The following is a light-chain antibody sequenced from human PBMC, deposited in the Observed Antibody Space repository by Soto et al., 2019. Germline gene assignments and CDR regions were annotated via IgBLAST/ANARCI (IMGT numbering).Light chain of an antibody. CDR1: SSDVRGYNY. Sequence: HSALTQPASVSGSPGQSITISCTGTSSDVRGYNYVSWYQQHPGKAPKLMIYEVSNRPSGVSTRFSGSKSGNTASLTIAGLQAEDEADYYCSSYTSNSTPVVFGGGTKLTVL. J-gene: IGLJ2*01. CDR3: SSYTSNSTPVV. CDR2: EVS. V-gene: IGLV2-14*01.